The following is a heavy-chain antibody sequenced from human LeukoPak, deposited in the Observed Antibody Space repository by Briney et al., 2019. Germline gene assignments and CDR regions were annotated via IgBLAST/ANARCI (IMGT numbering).Heavy chain of an antibody. V-gene: IGHV3-74*01. J-gene: IGHJ6*02. CDR3: ARDYGRSRDYGMDV. Sequence: PGGSLRLSCAASGFSFSGHWMHWVRQAPGKGLVWVSRINSDGSSTTYADSVKGRFTISRDNAKNTLYLQMNSLRAEDTAVYFCARDYGRSRDYGMDVWGQGTTVTVSS. CDR1: GFSFSGHW. CDR2: INSDGSST. D-gene: IGHD3-10*01.